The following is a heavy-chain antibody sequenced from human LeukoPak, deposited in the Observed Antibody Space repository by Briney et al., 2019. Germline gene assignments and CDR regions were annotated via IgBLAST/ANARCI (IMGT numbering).Heavy chain of an antibody. CDR2: IYYSGST. CDR1: GGSFSSYY. D-gene: IGHD6-19*01. V-gene: IGHV4-59*08. Sequence: SETLSLTCTVSGGSFSSYYWSWIRQPPGKGLEWIGYIYYSGSTNYNPSLKSRVTISVDTSKNQFSLKLSSVSAADTAVYYCAGYSSGWYVDAFDIWGQGTMVTVSS. CDR3: AGYSSGWYVDAFDI. J-gene: IGHJ3*02.